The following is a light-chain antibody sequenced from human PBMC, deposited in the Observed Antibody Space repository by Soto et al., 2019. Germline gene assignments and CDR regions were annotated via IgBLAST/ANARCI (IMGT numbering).Light chain of an antibody. CDR3: QQYNNCAPGT. CDR2: GAS. V-gene: IGKV3-15*01. J-gene: IGKJ1*01. Sequence: EIVMTQSPATLSVSAGERATLSCRASQSISSKLAWYQQKPGQAPRLLIYGASTRATGIPARFSGSGSGTEFNPTISSLQSEDFAGYYCQQYNNCAPGTFGQGTKVDIK. CDR1: QSISSK.